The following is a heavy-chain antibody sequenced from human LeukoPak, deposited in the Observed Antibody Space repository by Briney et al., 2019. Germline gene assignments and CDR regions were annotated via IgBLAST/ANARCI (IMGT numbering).Heavy chain of an antibody. V-gene: IGHV3-23*01. CDR2: ISGSGGST. Sequence: AGGSLRLSCAASGFTFSSYAMSWVRQAPVKSLEWVSAISGSGGSTYYADSVKGRFTISRDNSKNTLYLQMNSLRAEDTAVYYCAKDGGSYAFHYFDYWGQGTLVTVSS. J-gene: IGHJ4*02. D-gene: IGHD1-26*01. CDR3: AKDGGSYAFHYFDY. CDR1: GFTFSSYA.